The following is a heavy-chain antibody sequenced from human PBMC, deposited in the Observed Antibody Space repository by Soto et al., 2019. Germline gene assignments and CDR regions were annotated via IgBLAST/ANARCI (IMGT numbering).Heavy chain of an antibody. Sequence: SETLSLTCTVSGGSISIISYYWGWIRQPPGKGLEWIGNIYYSGSTDYNPSLKSRVTISVDTSKNQFSLKLSSVTAADAAVYYCASSYCGGDCYKNWFDPWGQGTLVTVSS. J-gene: IGHJ5*02. CDR2: IYYSGST. V-gene: IGHV4-39*01. CDR3: ASSYCGGDCYKNWFDP. CDR1: GGSISIISYY. D-gene: IGHD2-21*02.